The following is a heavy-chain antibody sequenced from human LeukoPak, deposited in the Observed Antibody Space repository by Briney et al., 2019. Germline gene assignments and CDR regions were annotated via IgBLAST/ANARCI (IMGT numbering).Heavy chain of an antibody. J-gene: IGHJ5*02. D-gene: IGHD6-19*01. CDR1: GYSFPSYW. CDR3: ATTGGSGWFNWFDP. Sequence: GGSLKISCKGSGYSFPSYWMGWVRQVPGKGLEWVGIIYSGDSDTRYSPSFQGQVTLPADKSISTAYLQWSSLKASDTAMYYCATTGGSGWFNWFDPWGQGTLVTVSS. CDR2: IYSGDSDT. V-gene: IGHV5-51*01.